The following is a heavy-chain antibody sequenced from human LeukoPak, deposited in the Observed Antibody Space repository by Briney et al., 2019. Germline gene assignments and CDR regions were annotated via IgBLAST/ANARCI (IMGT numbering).Heavy chain of an antibody. Sequence: SETLSLTCTVSGGSISTYYWSWIRQPPGKGLEWFGYMYYSGSTNYNPSLKSRVTMSVDTSKNQFSLKLTSVTAADTAVYYCARGRGCSSTSCAYNWFDPWGQGTLVTVSS. D-gene: IGHD2-2*01. J-gene: IGHJ5*02. CDR2: MYYSGST. CDR1: GGSISTYY. CDR3: ARGRGCSSTSCAYNWFDP. V-gene: IGHV4-59*08.